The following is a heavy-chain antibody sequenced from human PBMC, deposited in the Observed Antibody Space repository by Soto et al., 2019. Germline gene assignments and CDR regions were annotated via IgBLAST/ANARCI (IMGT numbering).Heavy chain of an antibody. J-gene: IGHJ4*02. D-gene: IGHD2-15*01. CDR2: INSDGRST. CDR1: GFTFSSYW. CDR3: VRTSLGVAAATREDY. V-gene: IGHV3-74*01. Sequence: EVQLVESGGGLVQPGESLRLSCAASGFTFSSYWMHWVRQAPGKGLVWVSRINSDGRSTSYAGSVKGRFTISRDNAKNTLYLQMNSLRAEYTAVYYCVRTSLGVAAATREDYWGQGTLVTVSS.